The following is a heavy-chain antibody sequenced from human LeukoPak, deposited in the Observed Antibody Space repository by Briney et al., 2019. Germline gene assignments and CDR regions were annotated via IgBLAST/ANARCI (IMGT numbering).Heavy chain of an antibody. V-gene: IGHV3-23*01. CDR1: GFTFSNAW. CDR2: ISGSGGST. D-gene: IGHD3-16*01. Sequence: GGSLRLSCAASGFTFSNAWMSWVRQAPGKGLEWVSAISGSGGSTYYADSVKGRFTISRDNSKNTLYLQMNSLRAEDTAVYYCATPRGARPPDLDYWGQGTLVTVSS. CDR3: ATPRGARPPDLDY. J-gene: IGHJ4*02.